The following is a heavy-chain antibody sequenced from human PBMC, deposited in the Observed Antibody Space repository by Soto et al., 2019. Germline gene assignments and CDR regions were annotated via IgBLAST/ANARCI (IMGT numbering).Heavy chain of an antibody. Sequence: SETLSLTCAVSGGSISSGGYSWSWIRQPPGKGLEWIGYIYHSGSTYYNPSLKSRVTISVDRSKNQFSLKLSSVIAADTAVYYCVAGPIYGGKLLDYWGQGTLVTVSS. CDR3: VAGPIYGGKLLDY. CDR1: GGSISSGGYS. J-gene: IGHJ4*02. CDR2: IYHSGST. D-gene: IGHD4-17*01. V-gene: IGHV4-30-2*01.